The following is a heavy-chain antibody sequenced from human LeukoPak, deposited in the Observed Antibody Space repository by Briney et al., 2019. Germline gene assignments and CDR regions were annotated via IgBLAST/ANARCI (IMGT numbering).Heavy chain of an antibody. CDR1: GFTFSNYG. CDR2: ISYDGSNT. J-gene: IGHJ4*02. Sequence: GRSLRLSCAASGFTFSNYGMHWVRQALGKGLEWVAVISYDGSNTYYADSVRGRFTISRDNSKNTLYLQMNSLRTEDTALFYCAKDRDTSGWRYFDYWGQGTLVTVSS. CDR3: AKDRDTSGWRYFDY. V-gene: IGHV3-30*18. D-gene: IGHD6-19*01.